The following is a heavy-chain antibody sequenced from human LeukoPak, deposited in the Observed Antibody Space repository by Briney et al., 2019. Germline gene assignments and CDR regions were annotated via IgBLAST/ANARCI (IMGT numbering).Heavy chain of an antibody. CDR2: IYYSGST. Sequence: SETLSLTCTVSGGSISSSSYYWGWIRQPPGKGLEWIGSIYYSGSTYYNPSLKSRVTISVDTSENQFSLKMSFVTAADTAVYYCARACEYGDDGDWAFDVWGQGTMVTVSS. CDR3: ARACEYGDDGDWAFDV. V-gene: IGHV4-39*07. D-gene: IGHD4/OR15-4a*01. CDR1: GGSISSSSYY. J-gene: IGHJ3*01.